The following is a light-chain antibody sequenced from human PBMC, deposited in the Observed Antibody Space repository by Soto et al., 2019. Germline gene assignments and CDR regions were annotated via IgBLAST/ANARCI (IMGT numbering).Light chain of an antibody. J-gene: IGKJ4*01. CDR2: SGS. V-gene: IGKV1-16*01. CDR1: QSISSY. Sequence: DIQMPQSPFCLSASLADSVSIRCRAKQSISSYLKWCQQKPGKAPKLLIFSGSGWQSGVPSRFSGGGYGTEFTLTISFLQADDFATYYCQQYNSYSPFTFGEGTKVDIK. CDR3: QQYNSYSPFT.